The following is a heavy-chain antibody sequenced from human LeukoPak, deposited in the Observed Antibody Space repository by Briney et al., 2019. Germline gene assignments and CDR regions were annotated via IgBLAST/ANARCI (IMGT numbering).Heavy chain of an antibody. D-gene: IGHD6-19*01. CDR2: ISGSGST. Sequence: GGSLRLSCAASGFTFSSYAMSWVRQAPGKGLEWVSAISGSGSTYYADSVKGRFTISRDNSKNTLYLQMNSLRAEDTAVYYCAKGATISTTGSIAVAGIDYWGRGTLVTVSS. J-gene: IGHJ4*02. CDR1: GFTFSSYA. CDR3: AKGATISTTGSIAVAGIDY. V-gene: IGHV3-23*01.